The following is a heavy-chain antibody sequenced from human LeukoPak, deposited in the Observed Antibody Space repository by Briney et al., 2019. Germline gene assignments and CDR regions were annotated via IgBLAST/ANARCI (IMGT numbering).Heavy chain of an antibody. CDR3: AKDSVPTVPKLFDY. CDR1: GFTFSRDA. V-gene: IGHV3-23*01. CDR2: IGGSDNNA. J-gene: IGHJ4*02. Sequence: GGSLRLSCAASGFTFSRDAVSWVRQAPGKGLEWVSAIGGSDNNAYYADSVRGRFTISRDNSKNTLYLQMNSLRAEDTAIYYCAKDSVPTVPKLFDYWGQGTLVTVSS. D-gene: IGHD2-2*01.